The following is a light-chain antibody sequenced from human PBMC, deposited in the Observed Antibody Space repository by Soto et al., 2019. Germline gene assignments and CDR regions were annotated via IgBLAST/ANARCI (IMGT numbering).Light chain of an antibody. CDR1: SSDIDIYKY. CDR2: EVI. V-gene: IGLV2-14*01. Sequence: QSVLAQPASVSGSPGQSITISCTATSSDIDIYKYVSWYQQLPGKAPKLVIFEVINRPSGVSHRFSGSKSGNTASLIISGFQAEDESDYYCSSYPRSSHLLSGGGTTLTVL. J-gene: IGLJ2*01. CDR3: SSYPRSSHLL.